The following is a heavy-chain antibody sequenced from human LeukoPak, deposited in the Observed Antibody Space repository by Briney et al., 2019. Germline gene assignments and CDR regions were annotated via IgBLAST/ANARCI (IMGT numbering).Heavy chain of an antibody. CDR1: GYTFTGYY. CDR2: INPNSGGT. Sequence: ASVKVSCKASGYTFTGYYMHWVRQAPGQGLEWMGWINPNSGGTNYAQKFQGRVTMTRDTSISTAYMELSGLRSDDTAVYYCARDRYCSGGSCALGYWGQGTLVTVSS. D-gene: IGHD2-15*01. V-gene: IGHV1-2*02. J-gene: IGHJ4*02. CDR3: ARDRYCSGGSCALGY.